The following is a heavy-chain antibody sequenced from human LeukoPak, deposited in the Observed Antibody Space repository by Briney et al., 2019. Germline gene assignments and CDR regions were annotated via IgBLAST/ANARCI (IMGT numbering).Heavy chain of an antibody. Sequence: GGSLRLSCAASGFTFSSYAMSWVRQAPGKGLEWVSAISGSGGSTYYADSVKGRFTIYRDNSKNTLYLQMNSPRAEDTAVYYCAKYCSGGSCYPNYGDYVGYWGQGTLVTVSS. J-gene: IGHJ4*02. CDR2: ISGSGGST. V-gene: IGHV3-23*01. D-gene: IGHD2-15*01. CDR3: AKYCSGGSCYPNYGDYVGY. CDR1: GFTFSSYA.